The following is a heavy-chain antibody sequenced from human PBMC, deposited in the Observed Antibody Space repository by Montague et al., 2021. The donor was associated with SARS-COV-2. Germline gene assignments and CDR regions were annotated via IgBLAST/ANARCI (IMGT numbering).Heavy chain of an antibody. CDR3: AREYGLQYLEWAGSPYDYCGMDV. CDR1: GGSVGGYF. D-gene: IGHD3-3*01. CDR2: NSDRGRS. J-gene: IGHJ6*02. V-gene: IGHV4-59*02. Sequence: SETLSLTCTVSGGSVGGYFWSWIRQPPGKGLEWIGFNSDRGRSNYNPSLRSRVAISIDTANNRLSLNLGSVTAADTAVYYCAREYGLQYLEWAGSPYDYCGMDVWGQGTLVTVSS.